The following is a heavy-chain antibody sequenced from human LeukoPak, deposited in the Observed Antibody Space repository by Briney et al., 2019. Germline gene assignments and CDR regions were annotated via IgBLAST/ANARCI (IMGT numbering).Heavy chain of an antibody. J-gene: IGHJ5*02. CDR1: GYTFTSYG. D-gene: IGHD5-12*01. V-gene: IGHV1-18*01. CDR2: ISAYNGNT. Sequence: GASVKVSCKASGYTFTSYGISWVRQAPGQGLEWMGWISAYNGNTNYAQKLQGRVTMTTDTSTSTAYMELRSLRSDDTAVYYCARDRGAGYSGYAGYHWGQGTLVTVSS. CDR3: ARDRGAGYSGYAGYH.